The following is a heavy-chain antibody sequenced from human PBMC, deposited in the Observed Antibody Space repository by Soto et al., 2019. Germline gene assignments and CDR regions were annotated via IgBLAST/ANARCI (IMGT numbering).Heavy chain of an antibody. V-gene: IGHV4-39*01. Sequence: SETLSLTCTVSGGSISSSSYYWGWIRQHPGKGLEWIGSIYYSGSTYYNPSLKSRVTISVDTSKNQFSLKLSSVTAADTAVYYCASLPELGAIFYAFDIWGQGTMVTVSS. CDR3: ASLPELGAIFYAFDI. CDR2: IYYSGST. J-gene: IGHJ3*02. CDR1: GGSISSSSYY. D-gene: IGHD2-21*01.